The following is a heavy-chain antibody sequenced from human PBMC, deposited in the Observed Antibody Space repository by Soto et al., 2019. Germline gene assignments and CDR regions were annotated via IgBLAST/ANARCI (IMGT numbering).Heavy chain of an antibody. CDR2: INPNSGGT. V-gene: IGHV1-2*02. J-gene: IGHJ6*02. CDR1: GYTFTGYY. Sequence: VASVKVSCKASGYTFTGYYMHWVRQAPGQGLEWMGWINPNSGGTNYAQKFQGRVTMTRDTSISTAYMELSRLRSDDTAVYYCARVRGYSYGLTKVYYYGMDVWGQGTTVTVSS. CDR3: ARVRGYSYGLTKVYYYGMDV. D-gene: IGHD5-18*01.